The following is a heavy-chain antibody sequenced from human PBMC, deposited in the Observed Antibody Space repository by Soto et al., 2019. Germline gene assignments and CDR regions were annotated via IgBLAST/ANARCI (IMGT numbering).Heavy chain of an antibody. CDR1: GGSISSGGYS. V-gene: IGHV4-30-2*01. J-gene: IGHJ3*02. CDR3: ARKSYVWGSYRQAFDI. D-gene: IGHD3-16*02. Sequence: QLQLQESGSGLVKPSQTLSLTCAVSGGSISSGGYSWSWIRQPPGKGLEWIGYIYHSGSTYYNPSLKSRVTISVDRSKNQFSLKLSSVTAAVTAVYYCARKSYVWGSYRQAFDIWGQGTMVTVSS. CDR2: IYHSGST.